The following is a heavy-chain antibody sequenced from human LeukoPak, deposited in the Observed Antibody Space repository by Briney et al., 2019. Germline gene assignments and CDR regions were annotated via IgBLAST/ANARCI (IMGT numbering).Heavy chain of an antibody. CDR3: AGHHADYYDSSGYRPDDAFDI. Sequence: SETLSLTCTVSGGSISSYYWSWIRQPPGKGLEWIGYIYYSGSTNYNPSLKSRVTISVDTSKNQFSLKLSSVTAADTAVYYCAGHHADYYDSSGYRPDDAFDIWGQGTMVTVSS. D-gene: IGHD3-22*01. J-gene: IGHJ3*02. CDR1: GGSISSYY. CDR2: IYYSGST. V-gene: IGHV4-59*08.